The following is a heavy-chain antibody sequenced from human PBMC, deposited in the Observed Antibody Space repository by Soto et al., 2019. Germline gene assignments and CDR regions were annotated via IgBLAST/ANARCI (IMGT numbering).Heavy chain of an antibody. CDR2: IYYSGST. J-gene: IGHJ4*02. Sequence: SETLSLTCTVSGGSISGYYWSWIRQPPGKGLEWIGYIYYSGSTYYNPSLKSRVTISVDTSKNQFSLKLSSVTAADTAVYYCARESVRQQLAYYFDYWGQGTLVTSPQ. V-gene: IGHV4-59*12. CDR1: GGSISGYY. CDR3: ARESVRQQLAYYFDY. D-gene: IGHD6-13*01.